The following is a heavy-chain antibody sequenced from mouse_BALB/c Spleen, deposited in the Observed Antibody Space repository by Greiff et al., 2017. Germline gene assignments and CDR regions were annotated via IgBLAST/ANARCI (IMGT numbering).Heavy chain of an antibody. J-gene: IGHJ3*01. V-gene: IGHV1-15*01. CDR3: TREDYGSSSLAY. CDR1: GYTFTDYE. CDR2: IDPETGGT. D-gene: IGHD1-1*01. Sequence: QVQLQQSGAELVRPGASVTLSCKASGYTFTDYEMHWVKQTPVHGLEWIGAIDPETGGTAYNQKFKGKATLTADKSSSTAYMELRSLTSEDSAVYYCTREDYGSSSLAYWGQGTLVTVSA.